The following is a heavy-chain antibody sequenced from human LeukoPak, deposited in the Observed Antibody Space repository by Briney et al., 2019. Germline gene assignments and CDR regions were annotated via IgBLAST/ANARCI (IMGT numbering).Heavy chain of an antibody. V-gene: IGHV3-30*02. J-gene: IGHJ6*03. CDR2: IRYDGSNK. Sequence: GGSLRLSCAASGFTFSSYGMHWVRQAPGKGLEWVAFIRYDGSNKYYADSVKGRFTISRDNSKNTLYLQMNSLRAEDTAVYYCAKHTLSSTSCYLCYMDVWGKGTTVTVSS. CDR3: AKHTLSSTSCYLCYMDV. D-gene: IGHD2-2*01. CDR1: GFTFSSYG.